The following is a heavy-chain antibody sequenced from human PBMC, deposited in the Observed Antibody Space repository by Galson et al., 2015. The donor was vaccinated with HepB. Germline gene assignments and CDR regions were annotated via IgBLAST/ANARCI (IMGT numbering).Heavy chain of an antibody. CDR2: IGRTGDT. CDR1: GFNFSDYD. CDR3: ASLSRGGF. Sequence: SLRLSCAASGFNFSDYDMHWVRQATGKGLEWVSAIGRTGDTFYSGSVKGRFTISRENAKNSLYLQMYSLRAGDTAVYYCASLSRGGFWGQGTLVTVSS. D-gene: IGHD3-16*01. J-gene: IGHJ4*02. V-gene: IGHV3-13*01.